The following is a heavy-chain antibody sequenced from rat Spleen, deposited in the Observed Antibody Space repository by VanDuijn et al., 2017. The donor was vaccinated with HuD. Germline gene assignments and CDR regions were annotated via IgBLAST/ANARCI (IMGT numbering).Heavy chain of an antibody. CDR3: ARLALLTTAPYYFDF. CDR1: GFTFSDYG. CDR2: IIYDGTST. V-gene: IGHV5-17*01. D-gene: IGHD1-11*01. J-gene: IGHJ1*01. Sequence: EVQLVESGGGLVQPGKSLKFSCAASGFTFSDYGMAWVRQAPKKGLEWVATIIYDGTSTYYRDSVKGRFTISRDNAKSTLYLQMDSLRSEDTASYYCARLALLTTAPYYFDFWGPGTMVTVSS.